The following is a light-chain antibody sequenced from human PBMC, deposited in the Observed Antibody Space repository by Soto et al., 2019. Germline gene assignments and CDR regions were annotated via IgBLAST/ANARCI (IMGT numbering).Light chain of an antibody. J-gene: IGLJ2*01. V-gene: IGLV6-57*04. CDR2: EDN. CDR3: QSYDSSIFVV. CDR1: SGSIASNY. Sequence: NFMLTQPHSESESPGKTVTISCTRSSGSIASNYVQWYQQRPGSAPTTVIYEDNQRPSGVPDRFSGSIDSSSNSASLTISGLKTEDEADYYCQSYDSSIFVVFGGGTKLTVL.